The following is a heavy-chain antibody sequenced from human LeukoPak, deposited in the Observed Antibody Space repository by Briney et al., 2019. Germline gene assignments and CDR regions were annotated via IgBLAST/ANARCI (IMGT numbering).Heavy chain of an antibody. CDR1: GYTFTGYY. Sequence: ASVKVSCKASGYTFTGYYMHWVRQAPGQGLEWMGWINPNSGGSNYAQKFQGRVTMTRDTSISTAYMELSRLRSDDTAVYYCASGCSGGDCYSGDYNWFDPWGQGTLVTASS. CDR3: ASGCSGGDCYSGDYNWFDP. D-gene: IGHD2-15*01. CDR2: INPNSGGS. V-gene: IGHV1-2*02. J-gene: IGHJ5*02.